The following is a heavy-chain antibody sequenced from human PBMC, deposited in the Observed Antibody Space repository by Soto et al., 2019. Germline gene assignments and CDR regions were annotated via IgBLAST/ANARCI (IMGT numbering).Heavy chain of an antibody. J-gene: IGHJ4*02. CDR3: AKASDGGWPYYFDS. V-gene: IGHV3-23*01. CDR2: IRSNTAIT. Sequence: GRSLRLSKVASGVPIDHLVVRRVIQVQGKGLEWVSAIRSNTAITYYSDSLRGRFTISRVNSESAIFLQMNSLRVEDSAVYFCAKASDGGWPYYFDSWGQGTLVTVSS. D-gene: IGHD6-6*01. CDR1: GVPIDHLV.